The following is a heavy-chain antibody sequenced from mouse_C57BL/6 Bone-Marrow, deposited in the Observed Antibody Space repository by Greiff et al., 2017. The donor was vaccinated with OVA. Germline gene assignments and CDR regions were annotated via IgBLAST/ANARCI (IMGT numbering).Heavy chain of an antibody. D-gene: IGHD2-5*01. J-gene: IGHJ4*01. V-gene: IGHV1-15*01. CDR1: GYTFTDYE. CDR2: IDPETGGT. Sequence: VQLQQSGAELVRPGASVTLSCKASGYTFTDYEMHWVKQTPGNGLEWIGAIDPETGGTAYNQKFKGKAILTADKSSSTAYMELRGLTSEDSDVYYGTRGYSNYYAMDYWGQGTSVTVSS. CDR3: TRGYSNYYAMDY.